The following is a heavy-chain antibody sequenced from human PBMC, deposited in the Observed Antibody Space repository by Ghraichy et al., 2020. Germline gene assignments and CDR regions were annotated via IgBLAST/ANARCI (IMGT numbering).Heavy chain of an antibody. CDR1: GFTFSSYA. J-gene: IGHJ6*03. CDR3: ARNSGYDCCYYMDV. D-gene: IGHD5-12*01. CDR2: ISYDGSNK. V-gene: IGHV3-30*04. Sequence: GSLRLSCAASGFTFSSYAMHWVRQAPGKGLEWVAVISYDGSNKYYADSVKGRFTISRDNSKNTLYLQMNSLRAEDTAVYYCARNSGYDCCYYMDVWGKGTTVTVSS.